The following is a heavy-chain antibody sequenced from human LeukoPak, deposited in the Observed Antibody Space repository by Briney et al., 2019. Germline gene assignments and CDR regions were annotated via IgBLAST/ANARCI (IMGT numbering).Heavy chain of an antibody. Sequence: ASVTVSFTASGYTFTIYGISWVRQAPGQGLEWMGWISAYNGNTNYAQKLQGRVTMTTDTSTRTAYMELRSLRSDDTAVYYCARDHFNGYDAFDIWGQGTMVTVSS. CDR3: ARDHFNGYDAFDI. J-gene: IGHJ3*02. CDR2: ISAYNGNT. D-gene: IGHD1-1*01. V-gene: IGHV1-18*01. CDR1: GYTFTIYG.